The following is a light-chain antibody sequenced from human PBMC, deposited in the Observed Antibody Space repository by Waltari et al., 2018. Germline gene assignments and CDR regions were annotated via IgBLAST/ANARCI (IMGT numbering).Light chain of an antibody. V-gene: IGKV1-39*01. CDR2: AAS. J-gene: IGKJ4*01. CDR3: QQSYSTPRS. CDR1: HNIRHY. Sequence: DIQMTQSPSSLSASVGARVTISCRASHNIRHYLNWYQQKLGKCPKVLIYAASTLLSGVPSRFSGSGSGTDFTLTITSLQPEDFGTYYCQQSYSTPRSFGGGTK.